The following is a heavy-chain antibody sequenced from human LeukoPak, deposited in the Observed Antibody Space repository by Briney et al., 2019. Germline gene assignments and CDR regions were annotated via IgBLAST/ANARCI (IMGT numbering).Heavy chain of an antibody. J-gene: IGHJ3*02. D-gene: IGHD5-18*01. Sequence: GGSLRLSCAASGFTFSGFAMSWVRRPPGKGLEWVSCISGIGDNTLYADSVKGRFTISRDNARKSLYLQMNSLRPEDTAVYYCAAYPDTRGKAFDIWGQGTVVTVSS. CDR3: AAYPDTRGKAFDI. CDR1: GFTFSGFA. CDR2: ISGIGDNT. V-gene: IGHV3-23*01.